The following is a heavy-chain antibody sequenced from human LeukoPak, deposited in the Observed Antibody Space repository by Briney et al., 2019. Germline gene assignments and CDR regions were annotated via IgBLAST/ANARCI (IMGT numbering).Heavy chain of an antibody. CDR1: GFTFSSYG. V-gene: IGHV3-30*18. J-gene: IGHJ2*01. CDR2: ISYDGSNK. CDR3: AKNRDRGVPTYYYDSSGSSHFDL. D-gene: IGHD3-22*01. Sequence: GGSLRLSCAASGFTFSSYGMHWVRQAPGKGLEWVAVISYDGSNKYYAGSVKGRFTISRDNSKNTLYLQMNSLRAEDTAVYYCAKNRDRGVPTYYYDSSGSSHFDLWGRGTLVTVSS.